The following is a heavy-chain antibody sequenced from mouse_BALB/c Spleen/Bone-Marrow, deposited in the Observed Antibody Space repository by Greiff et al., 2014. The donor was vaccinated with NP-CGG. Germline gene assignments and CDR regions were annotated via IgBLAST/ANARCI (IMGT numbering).Heavy chain of an antibody. J-gene: IGHJ2*01. CDR2: IDPGNGRT. CDR1: GYTFTRYW. CDR3: ARINGYDY. Sequence: QVQLKESGAELVKPGASVKLSCKASGYTFTRYWMHWVKQRPGQGLEWIGEIDPGNGRTDYNKKVKSRATLTVDKSSSTAYMHLSSLTPEDSAVYYCARINGYDYWGQGTTLTVSS. D-gene: IGHD2-2*01. V-gene: IGHV1S81*02.